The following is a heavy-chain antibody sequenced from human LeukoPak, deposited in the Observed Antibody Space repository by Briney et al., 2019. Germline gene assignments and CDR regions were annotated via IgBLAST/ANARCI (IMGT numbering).Heavy chain of an antibody. CDR1: GGSISSYY. CDR2: IYYSGST. Sequence: SETLSLTCTVSGGSISSYYWSWLRQPPGKGLEWIGYIYYSGSTNYNPSLKSRVTISVDTSKNQFSLKLSSVTAADTAVYYCARGDYYDSSGYYLLDYWGQGTLVTVSS. J-gene: IGHJ4*02. D-gene: IGHD3-22*01. V-gene: IGHV4-59*12. CDR3: ARGDYYDSSGYYLLDY.